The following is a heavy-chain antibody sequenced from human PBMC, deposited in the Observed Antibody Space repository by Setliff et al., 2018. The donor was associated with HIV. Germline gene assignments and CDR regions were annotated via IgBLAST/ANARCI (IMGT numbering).Heavy chain of an antibody. CDR2: VNPSGGST. CDR1: GYTFTNYY. D-gene: IGHD3-22*01. CDR3: ARVDYYDSSGYWHFDY. J-gene: IGHJ4*02. V-gene: IGHV1-46*01. Sequence: ASVKVSCKASGYTFTNYYIHWVRQAPGQGLEWLGMVNPSGGSTAYAQKFQGRVTMTKDTSTNTVYMDLSGLRSDDTAVYYCARVDYYDSSGYWHFDYWGQGTLVTVSS.